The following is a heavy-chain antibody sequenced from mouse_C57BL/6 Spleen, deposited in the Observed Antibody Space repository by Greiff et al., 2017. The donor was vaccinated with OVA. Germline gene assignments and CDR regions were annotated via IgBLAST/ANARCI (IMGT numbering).Heavy chain of an antibody. CDR1: GFSLTSYG. CDR2: IWGDGST. Sequence: VKLVESGPGLVAPSQSLSLTCTVSGFSLTSYGVSWVRQPPGKGLEWLGVIWGDGSTNYHLAPISSLSISKDNSKSKVFLKMNRLQTEDTATDYGAKRGGNGCSAGLAYWGQGTLVTVSA. CDR3: AKRGGNGCSAGLAY. V-gene: IGHV2-3*01. D-gene: IGHD1-1*02. J-gene: IGHJ3*01.